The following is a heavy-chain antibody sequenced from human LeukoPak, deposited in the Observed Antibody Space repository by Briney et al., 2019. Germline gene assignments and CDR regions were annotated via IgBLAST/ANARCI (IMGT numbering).Heavy chain of an antibody. CDR2: IIPILGIA. CDR3: ASGDQDIVVVPAV. CDR1: GGTFSSYT. V-gene: IGHV1-69*02. D-gene: IGHD2-2*01. J-gene: IGHJ4*02. Sequence: SVKVSCKTSGGTFSSYTISWVRQAPGQGLEWMGRIIPILGIANYAQRFQGRVTITADKSTSTAYMELSSLRSEDTAVYYCASGDQDIVVVPAVWGQGTLVAVSS.